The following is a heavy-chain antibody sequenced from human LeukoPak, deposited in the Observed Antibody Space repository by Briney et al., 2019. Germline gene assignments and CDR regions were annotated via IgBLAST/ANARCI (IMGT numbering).Heavy chain of an antibody. D-gene: IGHD5-12*01. Sequence: PGGSLRLSCAASGFTFSSYAMSWVRQAPGKGLDWVSAISASGGSTSYADSVKGRFTISRDNSKNTLYLQMNSLRAVVTAVYYCASQTSGYSGYSSHYWGQGTLVTVSS. CDR2: ISASGGST. J-gene: IGHJ4*02. V-gene: IGHV3-23*01. CDR1: GFTFSSYA. CDR3: ASQTSGYSGYSSHY.